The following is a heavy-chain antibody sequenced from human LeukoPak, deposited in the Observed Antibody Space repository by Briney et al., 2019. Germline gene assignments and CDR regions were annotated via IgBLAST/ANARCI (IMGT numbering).Heavy chain of an antibody. Sequence: PSETLSLTCAVSGGSISSGGYSWSWIRQPPGKGLEWIGEINHSGSTNYNPSLKSRVTISVDTSKNQFSLKLSSVTAADTAVYYCARVVVPAAIRYYFDYWGQGTLVTVSS. CDR2: INHSGST. D-gene: IGHD2-2*02. J-gene: IGHJ4*02. V-gene: IGHV4-30-2*01. CDR1: GGSISSGGYS. CDR3: ARVVVPAAIRYYFDY.